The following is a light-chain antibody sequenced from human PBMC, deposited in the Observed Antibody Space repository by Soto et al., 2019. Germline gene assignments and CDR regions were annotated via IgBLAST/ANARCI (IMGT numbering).Light chain of an antibody. J-gene: IGKJ1*01. Sequence: DIQMTQSPSTLSGSVGDRVTITCRASQTISSWWAWYQQKPGKAPKLLIYKASTLKSGVPSRVSGSGSGTEFTLTISSLQPDEFATYYCQHYNSYSEAFGQGTKVELK. V-gene: IGKV1-5*03. CDR2: KAS. CDR1: QTISSW. CDR3: QHYNSYSEA.